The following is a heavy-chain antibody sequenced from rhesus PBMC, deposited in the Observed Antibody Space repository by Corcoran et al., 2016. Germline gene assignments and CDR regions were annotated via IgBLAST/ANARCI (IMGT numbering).Heavy chain of an antibody. D-gene: IGHD6-25*01. CDR1: GGSISDSYR. CDR3: AREDRYSGEYFEF. Sequence: QVQLQESGPGVVKPSETLSLTCAVSGGSISDSYRWSWIRQAPGKGLEWIGYIPYSGSTCYNPSLNGGVISSRDTSKNQFSLKLSSVTAAGTAVYYCAREDRYSGEYFEFWGQGALVTVSS. J-gene: IGHJ1*01. CDR2: IPYSGST. V-gene: IGHV4-122*02.